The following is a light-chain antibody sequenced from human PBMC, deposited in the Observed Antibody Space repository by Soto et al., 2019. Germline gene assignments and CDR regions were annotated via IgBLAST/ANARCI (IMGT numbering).Light chain of an antibody. CDR2: KAS. CDR3: LQYDNYPLI. Sequence: DIQMTQSPSTLSASVGDRVTITCRASQSIRSELAWYQQAPGKAPKLLIYKASNLQGGVPSRFSGSGSGTEFTLTVNSLQPDDFAVYYCLQYDNYPLIFVGGTKVDIK. V-gene: IGKV1-5*03. J-gene: IGKJ4*01. CDR1: QSIRSE.